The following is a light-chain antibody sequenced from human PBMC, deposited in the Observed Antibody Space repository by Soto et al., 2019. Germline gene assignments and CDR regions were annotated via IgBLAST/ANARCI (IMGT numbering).Light chain of an antibody. CDR3: YSYAGTSTWV. Sequence: TQPASVSESPGQSITISCTGTNNDVGNYKLVSWFQHHLGKAPKLIIYEGTKRPSGVSNRFSASQSGNTASLTISGLHAEDEADYYCYSYAGTSTWVFGGGTKLTVL. CDR2: EGT. CDR1: NNDVGNYKL. V-gene: IGLV2-23*01. J-gene: IGLJ3*02.